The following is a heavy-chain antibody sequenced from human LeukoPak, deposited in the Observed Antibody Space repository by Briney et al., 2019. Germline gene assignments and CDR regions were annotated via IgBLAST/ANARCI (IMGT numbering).Heavy chain of an antibody. J-gene: IGHJ4*02. Sequence: PGRSLRPSCAASGFTFTNYVMRWVRHAPGGGLEWVSCISGVGGRTFYADSVKGRFSISRTNSTNTLSMQMNSQRADDTAVYYCAKDSWRDQLPFIFDYWGQGILVTVSS. CDR3: AKDSWRDQLPFIFDY. V-gene: IGHV3-23*01. D-gene: IGHD2-2*01. CDR2: ISGVGGRT. CDR1: GFTFTNYV.